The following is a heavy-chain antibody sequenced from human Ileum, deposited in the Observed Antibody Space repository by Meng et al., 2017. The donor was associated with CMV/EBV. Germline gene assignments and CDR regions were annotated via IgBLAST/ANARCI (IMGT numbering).Heavy chain of an antibody. J-gene: IGHJ4*02. CDR1: GFSFTDYY. CDR2: IKTDGTGA. D-gene: IGHD3-16*01. V-gene: IGHV3-74*01. Sequence: GESLKISCVASGFSFTDYYMYWVRQVPEKGLVWVSRIKTDGTGAVYADSVRGRFTISRDNAKNTLYLQMNSLRAEDAAMYYCVAYNWHATDYWGQGTLVTVS. CDR3: VAYNWHATDY.